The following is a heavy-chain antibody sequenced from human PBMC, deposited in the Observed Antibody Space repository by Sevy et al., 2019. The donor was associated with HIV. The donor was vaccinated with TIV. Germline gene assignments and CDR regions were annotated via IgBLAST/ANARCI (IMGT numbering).Heavy chain of an antibody. V-gene: IGHV3-30*04. CDR3: ARVFFQDIVEVLGAPLEY. D-gene: IGHD2-15*01. Sequence: GGSLRLSCRVSGFTFNRYTMHWVRQAPGKGLEWVAVISYDGSNKYYADSVRGRFTISRENSKNTLYLQMNSLRTDDTAVYYCARVFFQDIVEVLGAPLEYWGQGTLVTVSS. J-gene: IGHJ4*01. CDR1: GFTFNRYT. CDR2: ISYDGSNK.